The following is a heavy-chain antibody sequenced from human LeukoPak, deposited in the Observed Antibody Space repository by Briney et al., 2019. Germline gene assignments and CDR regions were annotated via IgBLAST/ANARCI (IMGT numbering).Heavy chain of an antibody. CDR2: IYYSGST. CDR1: GGSISSSSYY. V-gene: IGHV4-39*02. Sequence: SETLSLTCTVSGGSISSSSYYWGWIRQPPGKGLEWIGSIYYSGSTYYNPSLKSRVTISVDTSKNQFSLKLSSVTAADTAVYYCARDLDVLLWFGEPAGYYYMDVWGKGTTVTISS. J-gene: IGHJ6*03. CDR3: ARDLDVLLWFGEPAGYYYMDV. D-gene: IGHD3-10*01.